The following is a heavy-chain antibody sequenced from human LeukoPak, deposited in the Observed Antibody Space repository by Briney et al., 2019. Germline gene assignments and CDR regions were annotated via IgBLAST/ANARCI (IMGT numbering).Heavy chain of an antibody. J-gene: IGHJ4*02. CDR2: ICYNRGDK. CDR3: AKGGAAGIRGYFDF. D-gene: IGHD3-10*01. CDR1: GFIFDDYA. V-gene: IGHV3-9*01. Sequence: PGGSLRLSCVCSGFIFDDYAMHWVRQAPGKGLEWVAAICYNRGDKYYADSVTGRFNVSSDNAKNPLYLEMHRLRSEDTALYYCAKGGAAGIRGYFDFWGQGILVTVSS.